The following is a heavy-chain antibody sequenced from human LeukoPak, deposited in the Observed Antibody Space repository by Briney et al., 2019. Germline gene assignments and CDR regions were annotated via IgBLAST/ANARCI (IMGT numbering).Heavy chain of an antibody. CDR2: INHSGST. CDR3: ARHRGSRRLLWFGEAGRNWFDP. J-gene: IGHJ5*02. Sequence: SETLSLTCAVYGGSFSGYYWSWIRQPPGKGLEWIGEINHSGSTNYNPSLKSRVTISVDTSKNQFSLKLSSVTAADTAVYYCARHRGSRRLLWFGEAGRNWFDPWGQGTLVTVSS. V-gene: IGHV4-34*01. CDR1: GGSFSGYY. D-gene: IGHD3-10*01.